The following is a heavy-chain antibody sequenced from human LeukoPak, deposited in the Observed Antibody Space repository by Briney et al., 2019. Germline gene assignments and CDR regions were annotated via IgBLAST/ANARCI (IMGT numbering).Heavy chain of an antibody. CDR1: GASISSGDYY. J-gene: IGHJ4*02. V-gene: IGHV4-61*02. CDR2: ISSSGST. D-gene: IGHD6-13*01. Sequence: SETLSLTCTVSGASISSGDYYWSWIRQPAGKGLEWIGRISSSGSTNYNPSLKSRVTISVDTSKNQFSLKLSSVTAADTAVYFCARAAAAGRDFDYWGQGTLVTVSS. CDR3: ARAAAAGRDFDY.